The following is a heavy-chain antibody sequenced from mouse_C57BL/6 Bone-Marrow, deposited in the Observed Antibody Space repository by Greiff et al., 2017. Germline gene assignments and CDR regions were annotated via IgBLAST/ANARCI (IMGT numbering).Heavy chain of an antibody. V-gene: IGHV1-59*01. D-gene: IGHD1-1*01. J-gene: IGHJ4*01. CDR3: ARDITTVVATCAMDY. CDR2: IDPSDSYT. Sequence: QVQLKQPGAELVRPGTSVKLSCKASGYTFTSYWMHWVKQRPGQGLEWIGVIDPSDSYTNYNQKFKGKATLTVDTSSSTAYMQLSSLTSEDSAVYYCARDITTVVATCAMDYWGQGTSVTVSS. CDR1: GYTFTSYW.